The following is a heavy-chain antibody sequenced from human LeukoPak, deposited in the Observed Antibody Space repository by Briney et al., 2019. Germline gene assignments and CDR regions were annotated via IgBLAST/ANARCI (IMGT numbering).Heavy chain of an antibody. V-gene: IGHV3-48*03. CDR3: GTLSAEPQQLAYCYYGMDV. CDR1: GVTFSSYE. J-gene: IGHJ6*02. CDR2: INSSGSTK. Sequence: AGSLRLSCAASGVTFSSYEMNWIRQAPGKGLEWVSEINSSGSTKYYPDPVNGRFTFSRDNAKNSLYLQMNSLRAEDTAVYYCGTLSAEPQQLAYCYYGMDVWGQGTTVTVSS. D-gene: IGHD6-13*01.